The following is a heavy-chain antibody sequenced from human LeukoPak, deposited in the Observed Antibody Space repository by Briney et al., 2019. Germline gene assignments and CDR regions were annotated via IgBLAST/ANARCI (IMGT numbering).Heavy chain of an antibody. CDR1: GFTLSTFD. V-gene: IGHV3-21*06. CDR3: ARADCSGSTCYLRHSWFDP. CDR2: ISTSSRYI. Sequence: GPLRLSCAASGFTLSTFDMNWVRQAPGKGLEWVSSISTSSRYIYYRDSVKGRFTISRDDAKNSLYLQVNSLTVEDTAVYYCARADCSGSTCYLRHSWFDPWGQGTLVTVSS. J-gene: IGHJ5*02. D-gene: IGHD2-2*01.